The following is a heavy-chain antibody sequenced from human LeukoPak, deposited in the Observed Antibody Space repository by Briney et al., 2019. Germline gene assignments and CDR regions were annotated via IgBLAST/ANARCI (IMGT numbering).Heavy chain of an antibody. CDR3: ARGGRSANCTNGVCYSGGWFDP. CDR2: INHSGST. V-gene: IGHV4-34*01. D-gene: IGHD2-8*01. J-gene: IGHJ5*02. CDR1: GGSFSGYY. Sequence: PSETLSLTCAVYGGSFSGYYWSWIRQPPGKGLEWIGEINHSGSTNYNPSLKSRVTISVDTSKNQFSLKLSSVTAADTAVYYCARGGRSANCTNGVCYSGGWFDPWGHGTLVTVSS.